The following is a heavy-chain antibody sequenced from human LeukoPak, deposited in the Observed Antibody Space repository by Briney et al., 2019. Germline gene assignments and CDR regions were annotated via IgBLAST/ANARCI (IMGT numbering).Heavy chain of an antibody. D-gene: IGHD4-17*01. J-gene: IGHJ6*02. CDR2: IYSGGST. CDR3: ARLRFPYGMDV. Sequence: GGSLRLSCAASGFTFSSYSMNWVRQAPGKGLEWVSVIYSGGSTYYADSVKGRFTISRNNSKNTLYLQMNSLRAEDTAVYYCARLRFPYGMDVWGQGTTVTVSS. V-gene: IGHV3-53*01. CDR1: GFTFSSYS.